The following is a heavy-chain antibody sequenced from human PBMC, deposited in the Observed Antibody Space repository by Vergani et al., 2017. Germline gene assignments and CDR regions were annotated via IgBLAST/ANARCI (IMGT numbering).Heavy chain of an antibody. J-gene: IGHJ6*02. Sequence: EVQLVESGGVVVQPGGSMRLSCAASGFTFDDYAMHWVRQAPGKGLEWVSLISWDGGSTYYADSVKGRFTISRANSENSLYLQMNSLRAEDNALYYCAKPHAATRYGMDVWGQGTTVTVSS. CDR2: ISWDGGST. D-gene: IGHD5-12*01. CDR3: AKPHAATRYGMDV. CDR1: GFTFDDYA. V-gene: IGHV3-43D*04.